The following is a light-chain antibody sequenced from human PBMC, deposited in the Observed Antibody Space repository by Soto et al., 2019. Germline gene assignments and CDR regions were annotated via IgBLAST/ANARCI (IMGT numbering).Light chain of an antibody. J-gene: IGKJ1*01. Sequence: EILMTQSPATLSVSPGERATLSCRASQSVDSNLAWYQQKPGQAPRLLIYGASTRATGISARFSGSGSGTEITLTSSSLQSEDFRVYYCQQYNNWWTFGQGTKVEI. V-gene: IGKV3-15*01. CDR1: QSVDSN. CDR2: GAS. CDR3: QQYNNWWT.